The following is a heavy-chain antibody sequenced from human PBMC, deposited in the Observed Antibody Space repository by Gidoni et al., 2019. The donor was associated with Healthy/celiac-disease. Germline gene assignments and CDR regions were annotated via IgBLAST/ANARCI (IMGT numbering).Heavy chain of an antibody. Sequence: EVQLVESGGGLVKPGGSLRLSCAASGFTFSSYSMNWVRQDPGKGLEWVSSISSSSSYIYYADSVKGRFTISRDNAKNSLYLQMNSLRAEDTAVYYCARSMGYDFWSGYYALGREYGMDVWGQGTTVTVSS. CDR2: ISSSSSYI. CDR3: ARSMGYDFWSGYYALGREYGMDV. J-gene: IGHJ6*02. CDR1: GFTFSSYS. D-gene: IGHD3-3*01. V-gene: IGHV3-21*01.